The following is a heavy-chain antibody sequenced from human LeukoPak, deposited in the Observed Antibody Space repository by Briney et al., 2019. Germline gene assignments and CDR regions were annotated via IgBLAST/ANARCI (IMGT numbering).Heavy chain of an antibody. Sequence: GESLKISCKGSGYIFTSYWIGWVRQMPGKGLEWMGIIYPGDSDTRYSPSFQGQVTISADKSISTAYLQWSSLKASDTAMYYCARLHGYCSGGSCYSGWFDPWGQGTLVTVSS. CDR1: GYIFTSYW. V-gene: IGHV5-51*01. J-gene: IGHJ5*02. CDR3: ARLHGYCSGGSCYSGWFDP. D-gene: IGHD2-15*01. CDR2: IYPGDSDT.